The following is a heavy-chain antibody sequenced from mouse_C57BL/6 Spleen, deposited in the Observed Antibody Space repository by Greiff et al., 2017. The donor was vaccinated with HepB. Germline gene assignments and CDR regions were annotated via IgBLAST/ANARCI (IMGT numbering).Heavy chain of an antibody. CDR1: GYTFTDYE. V-gene: IGHV1-15*01. D-gene: IGHD2-2*01. CDR2: IDPETGGT. CDR3: TRDYGYDNYAMDY. Sequence: VQLQQSGAELVRPGASVTLSCKASGYTFTDYEMHWVKQTPVHGLEWIGAIDPETGGTAYNQKFKGKAILTADKSSSTAYMELRSLTSEDSAVYYCTRDYGYDNYAMDYWGQGTSVTVSS. J-gene: IGHJ4*01.